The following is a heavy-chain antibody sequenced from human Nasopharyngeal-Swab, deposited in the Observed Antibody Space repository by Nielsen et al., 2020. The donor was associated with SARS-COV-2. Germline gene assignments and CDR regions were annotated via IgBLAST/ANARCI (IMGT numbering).Heavy chain of an antibody. V-gene: IGHV4-39*07. CDR2: IYYSGST. CDR3: ARVRGITMIQGAYYFDN. D-gene: IGHD3-10*01. Sequence: WIRQPPGKGLEWIGSIYYSGSTYYNPSLKSRVTISVDTSKNQFSLKLSSVTAADTAVYYCARVRGITMIQGAYYFDNWGQGTLVTVSS. J-gene: IGHJ4*02.